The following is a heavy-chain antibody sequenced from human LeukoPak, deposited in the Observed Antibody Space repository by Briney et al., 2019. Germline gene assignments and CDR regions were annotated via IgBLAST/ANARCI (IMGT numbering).Heavy chain of an antibody. J-gene: IGHJ4*02. V-gene: IGHV1-18*01. Sequence: ASVKVSCKASGGTFSSYAISWVRQAPGQGLEWMGWISAYNGNTNYAQKLQGRVTMTTDTSTSTAYMELRSLRSDDTAVYYCARCDPVVAADDADYWGQGTLVTVSS. D-gene: IGHD2-15*01. CDR2: ISAYNGNT. CDR1: GGTFSSYA. CDR3: ARCDPVVAADDADY.